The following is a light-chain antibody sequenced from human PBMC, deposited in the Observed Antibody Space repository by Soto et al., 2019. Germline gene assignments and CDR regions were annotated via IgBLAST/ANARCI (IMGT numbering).Light chain of an antibody. Sequence: EIVLTQSPGTLSLSPGERATLSGRASQSVSSTYLAWYQQKPGQPPRLLIYGASSRATGIPDRFSGSGSGTDFTLTITRLESEDFAVYYCQQYGSSPVTFGQGTRLDIK. V-gene: IGKV3-20*01. CDR3: QQYGSSPVT. CDR1: QSVSSTY. J-gene: IGKJ5*01. CDR2: GAS.